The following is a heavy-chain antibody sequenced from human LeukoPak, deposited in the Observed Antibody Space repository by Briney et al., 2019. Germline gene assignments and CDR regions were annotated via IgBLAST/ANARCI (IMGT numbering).Heavy chain of an antibody. CDR3: ARHATILGWFLSRFDY. V-gene: IGHV4-39*01. CDR1: GGSISSSSYY. Sequence: PSETLSLTCTVSGGSISSSSYYWGWLRQPPGTGLEWVGSIYYSGSTYYNPSLKSRVAISVDTSKNQFSLKLSSVTAADTAVYYCARHATILGWFLSRFDYWGQGTLVTVSS. J-gene: IGHJ4*02. CDR2: IYYSGST. D-gene: IGHD3-9*01.